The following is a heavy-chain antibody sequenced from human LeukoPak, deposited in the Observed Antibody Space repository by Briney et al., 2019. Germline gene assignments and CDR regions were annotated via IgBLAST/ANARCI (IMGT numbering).Heavy chain of an antibody. CDR2: IYSGGST. D-gene: IGHD6-13*01. CDR1: GFTVSSNY. J-gene: IGHJ3*02. Sequence: PGGSLRLSCAASGFTVSSNYMSWVRQAPGKGLEWVSVIYSGGSTYYADSVKGRFTISRDNSKNTLYLQMNSLRAEDTAVYYCARAAAGGGDAFDIWGQGTMVTVSS. V-gene: IGHV3-66*01. CDR3: ARAAAGGGDAFDI.